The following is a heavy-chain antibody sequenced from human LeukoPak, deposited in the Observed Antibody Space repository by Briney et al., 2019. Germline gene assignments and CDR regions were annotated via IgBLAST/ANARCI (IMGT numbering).Heavy chain of an antibody. Sequence: SQTLSLTCTVSGGSISSGGYYWSWIRQPPGKGLEWIGYIYHSGSTYYNPSLKSRVTISVDRSKNQFSLKLSSVTAADTAVYYCARGVFPPSRITIFGVVIEGFDYWGQGTLVTVSS. D-gene: IGHD3-3*01. CDR1: GGSISSGGYY. CDR2: IYHSGST. CDR3: ARGVFPPSRITIFGVVIEGFDY. V-gene: IGHV4-30-2*01. J-gene: IGHJ4*02.